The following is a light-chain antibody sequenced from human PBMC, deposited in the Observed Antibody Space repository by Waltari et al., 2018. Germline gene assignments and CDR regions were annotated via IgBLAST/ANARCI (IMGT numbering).Light chain of an antibody. CDR2: RND. CDR1: NSKSGKTP. CDR3: ATWDDSLNGWV. J-gene: IGLJ3*02. Sequence: QSVVTQPPSASPPPGQRGTLSCSASNSKSGKTPVIVYQQLPGTAPKLLVFRNDQRPSGVPDRFSASRSGTSASLAISGLQFDDEADYYCATWDDSLNGWVFGGGTRLTVL. V-gene: IGLV1-44*01.